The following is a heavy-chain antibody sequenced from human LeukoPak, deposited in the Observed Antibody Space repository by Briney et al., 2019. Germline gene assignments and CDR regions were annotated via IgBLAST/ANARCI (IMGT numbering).Heavy chain of an antibody. D-gene: IGHD5-12*01. J-gene: IGHJ4*02. V-gene: IGHV3-9*01. CDR3: VRGRRYSGYKY. CDR2: ISWNSGSI. Sequence: GGSLRLSCAASGFTFDDYAMHWVRHAPGKGLEWVSGISWNSGSIGYADSVKGRFTISRDNAKNSLYLQMNSLRAEDTAVYYCVRGRRYSGYKYWGQGTVVTVSS. CDR1: GFTFDDYA.